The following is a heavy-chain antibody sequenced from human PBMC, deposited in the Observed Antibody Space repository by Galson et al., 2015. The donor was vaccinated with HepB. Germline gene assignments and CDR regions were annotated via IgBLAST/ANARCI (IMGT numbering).Heavy chain of an antibody. J-gene: IGHJ2*01. V-gene: IGHV5-51*01. CDR2: IYPGDSDT. Sequence: QSGAEVKKPGESLKISCKGSGYSFTSYWIGWVRQMPGKGLEWMGIIYPGDSDTRYSPSFQGQVTISADKSISTAYLQWSSLKASDTAMYYCARNCGGDCYLMDYWYFDLWGRGTLVTVSS. CDR1: GYSFTSYW. CDR3: ARNCGGDCYLMDYWYFDL. D-gene: IGHD2-21*02.